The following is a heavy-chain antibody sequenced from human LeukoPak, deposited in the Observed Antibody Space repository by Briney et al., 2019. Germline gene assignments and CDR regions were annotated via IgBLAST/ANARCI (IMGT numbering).Heavy chain of an antibody. CDR2: ISPYNDYT. Sequence: GASVKVSCKASGYTFTNYGISWVRQAPGQGLEWMGWISPYNDYTNYAQKLQGRVTMTTDTSTSTGYMELRSLRSDDTAVYYCATGYCSSTSCYAGAFDMWGQGTMVTVSS. CDR3: ATGYCSSTSCYAGAFDM. J-gene: IGHJ3*02. V-gene: IGHV1-18*04. CDR1: GYTFTNYG. D-gene: IGHD2-2*01.